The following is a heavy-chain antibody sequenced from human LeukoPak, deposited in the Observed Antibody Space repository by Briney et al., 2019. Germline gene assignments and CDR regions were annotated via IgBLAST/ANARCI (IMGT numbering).Heavy chain of an antibody. V-gene: IGHV3-11*04. Sequence: GGSLRLSCAASGFTFSDYYMSWIRQAPGPGLEWFSYISSSVSTIFYADSMKGRFTISRDNANNSLYLQMNSLRAEDTAVYYCARRHSSSWYADSGYWGQGTLVTVSS. CDR2: ISSSVSTI. J-gene: IGHJ4*02. CDR3: ARRHSSSWYADSGY. CDR1: GFTFSDYY. D-gene: IGHD6-13*01.